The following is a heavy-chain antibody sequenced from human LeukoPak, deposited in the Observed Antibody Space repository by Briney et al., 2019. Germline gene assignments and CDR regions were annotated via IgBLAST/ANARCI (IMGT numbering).Heavy chain of an antibody. CDR2: INLNSGDT. Sequence: ASVKVSCKASGYTFTGYYMHWVRQAPGQGLEWMGWINLNSGDTNYAQKFQGRVTMTRDTSISTAYMELSRLRSDDTAVYYYARDVLAYCGGDCYSDYWGQGTLVTVSS. CDR3: ARDVLAYCGGDCYSDY. V-gene: IGHV1-2*02. D-gene: IGHD2-21*02. CDR1: GYTFTGYY. J-gene: IGHJ4*02.